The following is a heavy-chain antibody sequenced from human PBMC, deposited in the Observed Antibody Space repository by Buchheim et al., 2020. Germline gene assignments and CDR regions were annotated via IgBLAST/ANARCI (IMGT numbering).Heavy chain of an antibody. CDR3: MGGGYSSS. V-gene: IGHV3-7*01. J-gene: IGHJ4*02. CDR2: IKPDGSGK. CDR1: GFVFNNYW. Sequence: EVQLVESGGDLVQPGGSLRLSCTTSGFVFNNYWMNWVRQAPGKGLEWVANIKPDGSGKFYVDSVKGRFTVSRDNAKRSVSLQMNSLRVEDTAVYYCMGGGYSSSWGQGTL. D-gene: IGHD4-11*01.